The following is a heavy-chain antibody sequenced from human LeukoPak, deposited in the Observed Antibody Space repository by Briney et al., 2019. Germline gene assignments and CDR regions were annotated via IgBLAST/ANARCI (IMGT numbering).Heavy chain of an antibody. V-gene: IGHV3-11*01. CDR3: ARDFGIYGDDGDFDY. Sequence: RTGGSLRLSCAASGVTFSDFYLSRIRQAPGKGLEWISYISSSGTTIYYADSIKGRFTIPRDDSKNSLFLQMNSLRAEDTAVYYCARDFGIYGDDGDFDYWGQGTLVTVSS. CDR1: GVTFSDFY. J-gene: IGHJ4*02. CDR2: ISSSGTTI. D-gene: IGHD4-17*01.